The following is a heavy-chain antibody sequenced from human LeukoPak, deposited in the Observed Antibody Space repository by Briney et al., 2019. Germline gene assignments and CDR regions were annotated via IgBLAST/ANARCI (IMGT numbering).Heavy chain of an antibody. J-gene: IGHJ4*02. Sequence: PGGSLRPSCAASGFTFSSYGMHWVRQAPGKGLEWVAVISYDGSNKYYADSVKGRFTISRDNSKNTLYLQMNSLRAEDTAVYYCAKDEGGYWGQGTLVTVSS. D-gene: IGHD2-15*01. CDR3: AKDEGGY. CDR2: ISYDGSNK. CDR1: GFTFSSYG. V-gene: IGHV3-30*18.